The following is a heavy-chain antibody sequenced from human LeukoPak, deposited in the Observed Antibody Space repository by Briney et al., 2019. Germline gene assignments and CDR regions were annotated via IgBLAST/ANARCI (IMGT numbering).Heavy chain of an antibody. D-gene: IGHD6-6*01. CDR2: IYHSGST. Sequence: SETLSLTCTVSGYSISSGYYWGWIRQPPAKGLEWIGSIYHSGSTYYNPSLKSRVTISVDTSKNQFSLKLSSVTAADTAVYYCARDRGDSSSSVWFDPWGQGTLVTVSS. V-gene: IGHV4-38-2*02. J-gene: IGHJ5*02. CDR3: ARDRGDSSSSVWFDP. CDR1: GYSISSGYY.